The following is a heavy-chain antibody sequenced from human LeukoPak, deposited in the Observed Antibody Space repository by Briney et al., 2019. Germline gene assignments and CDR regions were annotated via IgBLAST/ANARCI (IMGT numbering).Heavy chain of an antibody. D-gene: IGHD2-8*01. CDR3: ARDKKAYGVTPVYYYYGMDV. J-gene: IGHJ6*02. CDR2: ISAYNGNT. Sequence: ASVTVSCTASGYTFTIYGISWVRQAPGQGLEWMGWISAYNGNTNYSQKLQGRVTITTDTSTSTAYMELRSLRSDDTAVYYCARDKKAYGVTPVYYYYGMDVWGQGTTVTVSS. CDR1: GYTFTIYG. V-gene: IGHV1-18*01.